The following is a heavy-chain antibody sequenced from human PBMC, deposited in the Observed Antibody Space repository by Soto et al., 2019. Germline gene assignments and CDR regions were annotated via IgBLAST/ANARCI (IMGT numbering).Heavy chain of an antibody. Sequence: QVQLVQSGAEVKKPGSSVKVSCKASGGTFSSYAISWVRQAPGQGLEWMGGIIPIFGTANYAQKFQGRVTITADESTSTAYMELSSLRSEDTVVYYCASGGNGGASSYYYYYYGMDVWGQGTTVTVSS. CDR1: GGTFSSYA. CDR3: ASGGNGGASSYYYYYYGMDV. V-gene: IGHV1-69*01. J-gene: IGHJ6*02. D-gene: IGHD6-6*01. CDR2: IIPIFGTA.